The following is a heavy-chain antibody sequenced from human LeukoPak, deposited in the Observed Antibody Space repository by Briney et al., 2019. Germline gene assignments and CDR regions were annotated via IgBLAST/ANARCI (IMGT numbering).Heavy chain of an antibody. CDR2: IYYSGST. CDR3: AGGSTSYSGLLTLFDY. D-gene: IGHD2-2*01. J-gene: IGHJ4*02. V-gene: IGHV4-31*03. CDR1: GGSISSGGYY. Sequence: SETLSLTCTVSGGSISSGGYYWSWIRQHPGKGLEWIGYIYYSGSTYYNPSLKSRVTISVDTSKNQFSLKLSSVTAADTAVYYCAGGSTSYSGLLTLFDYWGQGTLVTVSS.